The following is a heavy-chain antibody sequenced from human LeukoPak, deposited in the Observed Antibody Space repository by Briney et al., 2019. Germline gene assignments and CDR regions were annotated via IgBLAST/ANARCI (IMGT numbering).Heavy chain of an antibody. CDR2: IYYSGST. CDR3: ATLRDDFWSGYSCRYFDD. CDR1: GGSISSSSYY. J-gene: IGHJ4*02. D-gene: IGHD3-3*01. Sequence: SETLSLTCTVSGGSISSSSYYWGWIRQPPGKGLEWIGSIYYSGSTYYNPSLKSRVTISVDTSKNQFSLKLSSVTAADTAVYYCATLRDDFWSGYSCRYFDDWGQGTMVTVSS. V-gene: IGHV4-39*01.